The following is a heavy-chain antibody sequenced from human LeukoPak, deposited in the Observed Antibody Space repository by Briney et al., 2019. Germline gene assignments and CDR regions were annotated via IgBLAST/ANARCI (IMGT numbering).Heavy chain of an antibody. V-gene: IGHV4-4*02. D-gene: IGHD3-3*01. CDR2: VHLDGRT. CDR3: AREGGFYRPLDY. CDR1: GGSVSSTNW. Sequence: KPSGTLSLTCAVSGGSVSSTNWWTWFRQPPRKALEWIGEVHLDGRTNYNPSLTGRLTMSVDLYENHISLKLTSVTAADTAVYYCAREGGFYRPLDYSGQGTLVTVSS. J-gene: IGHJ4*02.